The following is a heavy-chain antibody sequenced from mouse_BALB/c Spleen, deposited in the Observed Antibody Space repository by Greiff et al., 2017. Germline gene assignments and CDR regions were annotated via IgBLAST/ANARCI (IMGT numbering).Heavy chain of an antibody. CDR3: ARRGYGNFYWYFDV. CDR2: IFPGSGNT. D-gene: IGHD2-10*02. J-gene: IGHJ1*01. Sequence: VQLVESGPELVKPGASVKISCKASGYSFTSYYIHWVKQRPGQGLEWIGWIFPGSGNTKYNEKFRGKATLTADTSSSTAYMQLSSLTSEDSAVYFCARRGYGNFYWYFDVWGAGTTVTVSS. V-gene: IGHV1-66*01. CDR1: GYSFTSYY.